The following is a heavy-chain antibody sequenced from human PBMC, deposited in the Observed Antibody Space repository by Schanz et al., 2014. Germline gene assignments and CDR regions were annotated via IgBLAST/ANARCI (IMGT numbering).Heavy chain of an antibody. D-gene: IGHD3-10*01. CDR3: AKDGPGGSGSYSADGGMDD. J-gene: IGHJ6*02. CDR2: ISGGGGTT. Sequence: VQLVESGGGVVQPGRSLRLSCAASGFNFSDYAMCWVRQAPGKGLEWVSAISGGGGTTYYTDSVKGRFTISRDNSKSTLYLQMNSLRAEDTAVDYCAKDGPGGSGSYSADGGMDDWGQGTTVTVSS. V-gene: IGHV3-23*04. CDR1: GFNFSDYA.